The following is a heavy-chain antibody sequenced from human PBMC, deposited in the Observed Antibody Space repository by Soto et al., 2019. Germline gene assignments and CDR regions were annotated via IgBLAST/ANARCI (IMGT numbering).Heavy chain of an antibody. Sequence: LSLTCTVSGGSISSGGYYWSWIRQHPGKGLEWIGYIYYSGSTYYNPSLKSRVTISVDTSKNQFSLKLSSVTAADTAVYYCARVLFVVVTAIWFDPWGQGTLVTVSS. CDR1: GGSISSGGYY. D-gene: IGHD2-21*02. V-gene: IGHV4-31*02. CDR3: ARVLFVVVTAIWFDP. J-gene: IGHJ5*02. CDR2: IYYSGST.